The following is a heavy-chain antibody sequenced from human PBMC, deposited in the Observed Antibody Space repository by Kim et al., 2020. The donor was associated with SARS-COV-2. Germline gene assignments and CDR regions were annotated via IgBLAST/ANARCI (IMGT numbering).Heavy chain of an antibody. Sequence: GGSLRLSCAASGFTFSKYWMSWVRQAPGKGLEWVANIKEDGREKYYVDSVKGRFTISRDNAKNSLYLQMNSLRAEDTAVYFCGRDYSDWGQGTLVTASS. CDR1: GFTFSKYW. CDR3: GRDYSD. D-gene: IGHD6-13*01. J-gene: IGHJ4*02. V-gene: IGHV3-7*01. CDR2: IKEDGREK.